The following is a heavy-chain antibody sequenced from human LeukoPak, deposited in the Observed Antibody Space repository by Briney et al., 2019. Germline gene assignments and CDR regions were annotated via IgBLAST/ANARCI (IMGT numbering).Heavy chain of an antibody. J-gene: IGHJ4*02. V-gene: IGHV3-7*01. CDR1: GFTFSSYW. D-gene: IGHD6-13*01. CDR3: AREGPHSSSWPYYFDY. Sequence: PGGSLRLSCAASGFTFSSYWMSWVRQAPGKGLEWVANIKQDGSEKYYVDSVKGRFTISRDNAKSLLYLQMNSLRAEDTAVYYCAREGPHSSSWPYYFDYWGQGTLVTVSS. CDR2: IKQDGSEK.